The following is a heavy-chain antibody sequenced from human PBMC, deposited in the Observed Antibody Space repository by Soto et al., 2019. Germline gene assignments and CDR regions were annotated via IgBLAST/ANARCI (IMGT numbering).Heavy chain of an antibody. J-gene: IGHJ4*02. V-gene: IGHV1-3*01. D-gene: IGHD4-17*01. CDR3: ATEIDGTTVTSLDY. CDR1: GYTFSGSV. CDR2: INADNGNT. Sequence: GASVKVSCKASGYTFSGSVMHWVRQAPGQRLEWMGWINADNGNTKYSQKFQGRVTITRDTSASTAYMELSSLRSEDTTMYYCATEIDGTTVTSLDYWGQGTLVTVSS.